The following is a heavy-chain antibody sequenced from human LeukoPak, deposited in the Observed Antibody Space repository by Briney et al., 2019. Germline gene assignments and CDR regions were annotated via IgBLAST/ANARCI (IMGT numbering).Heavy chain of an antibody. CDR1: GGSISSYY. Sequence: PSETLSLTCTVSGGSISSYYWSWFRQPPGKGLEFIGKIFASGSATLTPSLKSRVTMSLDTSKNEFSLRLTSVTAEDSAVYYCARFKSGGFYYFDSWGQGALVTVSS. V-gene: IGHV4-4*09. CDR3: ARFKSGGFYYFDS. D-gene: IGHD3-3*01. CDR2: IFASGSA. J-gene: IGHJ4*02.